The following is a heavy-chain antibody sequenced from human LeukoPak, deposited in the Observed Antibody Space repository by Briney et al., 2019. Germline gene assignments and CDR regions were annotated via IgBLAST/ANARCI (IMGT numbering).Heavy chain of an antibody. D-gene: IGHD5-24*01. CDR2: IYYSGST. CDR1: GGSISGSSYY. V-gene: IGHV4-39*07. Sequence: PSETLSLTCTVSGGSISGSSYYWGWIRQPPGKGLEWIGSIYYSGSTYYNPSLKSRVTISVDTSKNQFSLKLSSVTAADTAVYYCVRGRDGYNFGYYYYGMDVWGQGTTVTVSS. J-gene: IGHJ6*02. CDR3: VRGRDGYNFGYYYYGMDV.